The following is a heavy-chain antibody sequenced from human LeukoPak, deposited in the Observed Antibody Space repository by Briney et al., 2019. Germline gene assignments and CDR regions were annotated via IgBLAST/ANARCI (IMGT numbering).Heavy chain of an antibody. CDR3: AREWVAVAGTVGAVYYYYGMDV. V-gene: IGHV3-21*01. CDR1: GFTFSSYS. CDR2: ISSSSSYI. J-gene: IGHJ6*02. D-gene: IGHD6-19*01. Sequence: PGGSLRLSCAASGFTFSSYSMNWVRQAPGKGLEWVSSISSSSSYIYYADSVKGRFTISRDNAKNSLYLQMNSLRAEDTAVYYCAREWVAVAGTVGAVYYYYGMDVWGQGTTVTVSS.